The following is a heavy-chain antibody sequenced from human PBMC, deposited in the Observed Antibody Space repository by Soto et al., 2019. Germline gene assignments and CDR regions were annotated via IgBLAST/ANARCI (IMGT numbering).Heavy chain of an antibody. CDR1: GVTFNSYT. Sequence: SVKVSCKASGVTFNSYTISWVRQAPGQGLEWMGGIIPIFATPKYAQKFQGRVTITADESTSTTYMELSSLRSEDTAGFYCAGTSWHYYYGIDVWPQGTTVTVSS. J-gene: IGHJ6*02. D-gene: IGHD6-13*01. CDR2: IIPIFATP. CDR3: AGTSWHYYYGIDV. V-gene: IGHV1-69*13.